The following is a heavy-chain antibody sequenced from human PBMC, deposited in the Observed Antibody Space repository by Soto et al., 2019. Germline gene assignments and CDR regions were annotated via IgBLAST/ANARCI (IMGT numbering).Heavy chain of an antibody. CDR1: GGSISSGGYY. J-gene: IGHJ3*02. Sequence: QVQLQESGPGLVKPSQTLSLTCTVSGGSISSGGYYWSWIRQHPGKGLEWIGYIYYSGSTYYNPSLKSRVTISVDTSKNQFSLKLSSVTAADTAVYYCARVWHIVVVTETDAFDIWGQGTMVTVSS. D-gene: IGHD2-21*02. CDR2: IYYSGST. V-gene: IGHV4-31*03. CDR3: ARVWHIVVVTETDAFDI.